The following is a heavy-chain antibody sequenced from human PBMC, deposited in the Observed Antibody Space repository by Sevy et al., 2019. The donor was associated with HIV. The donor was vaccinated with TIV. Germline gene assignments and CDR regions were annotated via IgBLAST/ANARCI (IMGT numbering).Heavy chain of an antibody. V-gene: IGHV3-49*03. J-gene: IGHJ6*02. CDR3: TREYRGAHVRYCSSTSCYMYYYYGMDV. CDR2: IRSKAYGGTT. CDR1: GFTFGDYA. Sequence: GGSLRLSCTASGFTFGDYAMSWFRQAPGKGLEWVGFIRSKAYGGTTEYAASLKGRFTISRDDSKSIAYLQMNSLKTEDTAVYYCTREYRGAHVRYCSSTSCYMYYYYGMDVWGQGTTVTVSS. D-gene: IGHD2-2*02.